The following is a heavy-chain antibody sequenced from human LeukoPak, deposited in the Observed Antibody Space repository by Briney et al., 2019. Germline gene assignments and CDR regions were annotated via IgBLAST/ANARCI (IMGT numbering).Heavy chain of an antibody. CDR3: ARHQQHLVSFDY. CDR2: IYYSGNT. V-gene: IGHV4-39*01. Sequence: SETLSLTCTVSGGSISSSRYYWDWIRQPPGKGLEWIGSIYYSGNTYYNPSLKSRVTVSVDTSKNQFSLKLSSVTAADTAVYYCARHQQHLVSFDYWGQGTLVSVSS. CDR1: GGSISSSRYY. D-gene: IGHD6-13*01. J-gene: IGHJ4*02.